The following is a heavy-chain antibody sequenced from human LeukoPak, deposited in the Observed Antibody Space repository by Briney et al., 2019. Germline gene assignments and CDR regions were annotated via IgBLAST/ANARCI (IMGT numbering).Heavy chain of an antibody. D-gene: IGHD1-14*01. CDR2: IRYDGSNK. CDR1: GFTFSSYG. V-gene: IGHV3-30*02. Sequence: GGSLRLSCAASGFTFSSYGMHWVRQAPGKGLEWVAFIRYDGSNKYYADSVKGRFTISRDNSKNTLYLQMNSLRAEDTAVYYCARVRIAGDYFDYWGQGTLVTVSS. J-gene: IGHJ4*02. CDR3: ARVRIAGDYFDY.